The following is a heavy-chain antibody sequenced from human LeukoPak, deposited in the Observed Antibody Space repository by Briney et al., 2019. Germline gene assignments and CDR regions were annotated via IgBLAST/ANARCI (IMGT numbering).Heavy chain of an antibody. V-gene: IGHV3-74*03. CDR2: SNADGSST. Sequence: GGSLRLSCAASGFTLSSYWMHWVRQVPGKGLVWVSRSNADGSSTKYADSVKGRFTVSRDNAKNSLYLQMNGLGAEDTAVYYCARELNGYGYYFFDYWGPGTLVTVSS. CDR3: ARELNGYGYYFFDY. J-gene: IGHJ4*02. CDR1: GFTLSSYW. D-gene: IGHD3-16*01.